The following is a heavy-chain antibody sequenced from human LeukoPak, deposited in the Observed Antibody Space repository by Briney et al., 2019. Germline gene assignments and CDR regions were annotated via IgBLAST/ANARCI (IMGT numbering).Heavy chain of an antibody. CDR1: GYTFTSYG. D-gene: IGHD4-17*01. V-gene: IGHV1-2*02. CDR2: INANSGGT. CDR3: ARQHDYGDYSFGY. J-gene: IGHJ4*02. Sequence: ASVKVSCKASGYTFTSYGISWVRQAPGQGLEWMGWINANSGGTNYAQKFQGRVTMTRDTSISTAYMELSRLRSDDTAVYYCARQHDYGDYSFGYWGQGTLVTVSS.